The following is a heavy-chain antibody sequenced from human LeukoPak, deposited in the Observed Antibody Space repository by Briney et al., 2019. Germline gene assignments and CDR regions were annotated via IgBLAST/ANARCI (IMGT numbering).Heavy chain of an antibody. J-gene: IGHJ5*02. CDR1: GGTFSSYA. CDR2: IIPIFGTA. D-gene: IGHD3-16*01. V-gene: IGHV1-69*13. CDR3: ARDKSGGYNWFDP. Sequence: RASVKVSCKASGGTFSSYAISWVRQAPGQGLEWMGGIIPIFGTANYAQKFQGSVTITADESTSTAYMELSSLRSEDTAVYYCARDKSGGYNWFDPWGQGTLVTVSS.